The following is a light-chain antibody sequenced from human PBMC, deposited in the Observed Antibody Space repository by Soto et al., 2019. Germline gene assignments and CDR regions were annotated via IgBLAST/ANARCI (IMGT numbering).Light chain of an antibody. Sequence: QSVLTQPRSVSGSPGQSVTISCIGTSSDVGGYNYVSWYQQHPGKAPKLMIYDVSKRPSGVPDRFSGSKSGNTASLTISGLQAEDEADYYCCSYAGSYNVVFGGGTKVTVL. J-gene: IGLJ2*01. CDR2: DVS. CDR3: CSYAGSYNVV. CDR1: SSDVGGYNY. V-gene: IGLV2-11*01.